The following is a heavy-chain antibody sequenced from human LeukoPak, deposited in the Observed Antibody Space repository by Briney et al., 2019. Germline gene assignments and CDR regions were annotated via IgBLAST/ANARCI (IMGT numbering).Heavy chain of an antibody. CDR1: GFTVSSNY. J-gene: IGHJ4*02. Sequence: GGSLRLSCAASGFTVSSNYMSWVRQAPGKGLEWVSVIYSAGSTYYADSVKGRFTISRDNSKNTLYLQVNSLRAEDTAVYYCARDRRDGYNLLDYWGQGTLVTVSS. V-gene: IGHV3-53*01. D-gene: IGHD5-24*01. CDR3: ARDRRDGYNLLDY. CDR2: IYSAGST.